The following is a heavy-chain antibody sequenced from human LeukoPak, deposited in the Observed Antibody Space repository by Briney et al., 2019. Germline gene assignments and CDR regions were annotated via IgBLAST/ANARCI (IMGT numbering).Heavy chain of an antibody. CDR1: GFTVSSHG. V-gene: IGHV3-23*01. J-gene: IGHJ4*02. CDR3: AKDDAWVRYQD. CDR2: ISGSGVIT. Sequence: GGSLRLSCAASGFTVSSHGMNWVRQAPGKGLEWVSGISGSGVITYYADSVKGRFTISRDNSKNTLDLQMNSLRAEDTAVYYCAKDDAWVRYQDWGQGTLVTVSS. D-gene: IGHD5-12*01.